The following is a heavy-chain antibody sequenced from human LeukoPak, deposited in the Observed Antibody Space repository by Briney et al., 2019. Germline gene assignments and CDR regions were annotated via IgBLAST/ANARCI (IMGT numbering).Heavy chain of an antibody. D-gene: IGHD3-16*01. CDR2: INPNSGGT. V-gene: IGHV1-2*02. J-gene: IGHJ6*03. CDR1: GYTFTGYY. CDR3: ARETSQKGAHYMDV. Sequence: VASVKVSCKASGYTFTGYYMHWVRQAPGQGLEWMGWINPNSGGTNYAQKFQGRVTMTRDTSISTAYMELSRLRSDGTAVYYCARETSQKGAHYMDVWGKGTTVTISS.